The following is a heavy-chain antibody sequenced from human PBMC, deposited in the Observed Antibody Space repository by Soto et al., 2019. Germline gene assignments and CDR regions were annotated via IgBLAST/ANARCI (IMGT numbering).Heavy chain of an antibody. J-gene: IGHJ4*02. CDR2: IIPVFQTA. CDR3: ARGGSGYTWFNEF. V-gene: IGHV1-69*01. D-gene: IGHD3-22*01. CDR1: GGLFSSYP. Sequence: QAQLVQSGAEVKKPGSSVKVSCKASGGLFSSYPISWVRQVPGQGLEWMGGIIPVFQTAYATQRFQGRVTITADESTNTAYMELSSLRSEDTAIYYCARGGSGYTWFNEFWGQGTLVTVSS.